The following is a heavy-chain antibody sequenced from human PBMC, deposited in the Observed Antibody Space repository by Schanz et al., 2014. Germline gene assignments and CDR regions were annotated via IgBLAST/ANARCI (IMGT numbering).Heavy chain of an antibody. D-gene: IGHD4-17*01. V-gene: IGHV1-69*09. CDR3: ATLDYADSVS. CDR1: GGTFSRLT. CDR2: VIPILGVT. J-gene: IGHJ5*02. Sequence: QVQLLQSGAEVKKPGSSVRVSCKASGGTFSRLTFSWVRQAPGQGLEWMGRVIPILGVTHYAQKFQGRVTITADKSTTTAYMELNSLNSDDTAVYYCATLDYADSVSWGQGTLVTVSS.